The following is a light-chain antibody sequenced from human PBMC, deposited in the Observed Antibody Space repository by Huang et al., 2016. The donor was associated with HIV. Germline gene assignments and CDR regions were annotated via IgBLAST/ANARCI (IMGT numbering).Light chain of an antibody. Sequence: EIVMTQSPATLSVSPGERATLSCRASQNIGDNLTWYQHKPGQAPRLLIYGASTRCTDIATRLIGSGSGTEFTLTNSGIGSEDVAVYYCRQCNNWPPRFTFGHGTTVDVK. CDR2: GAS. J-gene: IGKJ3*01. V-gene: IGKV3-15*01. CDR1: QNIGDN. CDR3: RQCNNWPPRFT.